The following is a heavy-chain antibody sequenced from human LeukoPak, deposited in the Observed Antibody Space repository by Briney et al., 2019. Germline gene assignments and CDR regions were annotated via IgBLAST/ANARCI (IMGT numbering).Heavy chain of an antibody. J-gene: IGHJ5*02. CDR3: ARGWLTWFNT. CDR1: GGSMSSHH. V-gene: IGHV4-59*11. CDR2: ISYSGDT. D-gene: IGHD6-19*01. Sequence: PSETLSLTCTVSGGSMSSHHWGWIRQPPGKGLEWIGYISYSGDTSYNPSLKSRVTVSVDTSKNQFSLKLNSVTAADTAVYYCARGWLTWFNTWGQGTLVTVSS.